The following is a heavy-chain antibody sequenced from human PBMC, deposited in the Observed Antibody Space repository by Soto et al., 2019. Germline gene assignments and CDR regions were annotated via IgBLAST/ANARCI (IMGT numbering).Heavy chain of an antibody. CDR1: GFTVSSNY. V-gene: IGHV3-53*01. Sequence: GGSLRLSCAASGFTVSSNYMSWDRQAPGKGLEWVSVIYSGGSTYYADSVKGRFSISRDNSKNTLYLQMSSLRAEDTAVYYCAGSAIFGVVKDDHWGQGTLVTVSS. CDR3: AGSAIFGVVKDDH. CDR2: IYSGGST. J-gene: IGHJ4*02. D-gene: IGHD3-3*01.